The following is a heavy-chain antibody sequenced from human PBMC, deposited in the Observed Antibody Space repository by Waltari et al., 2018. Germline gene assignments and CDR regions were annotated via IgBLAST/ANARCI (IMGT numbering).Heavy chain of an antibody. CDR2: IYTSGST. J-gene: IGHJ5*02. D-gene: IGHD6-13*01. CDR1: GGSMTNYY. Sequence: QVQLQESGPGLVKPSETLSLTCPVSGGSMTNYYWSWIRQPAGKGLEWIGHIYTSGSTSYNPSLKSRVTMSVGTSRNQFSLKLNSVTAADTAVYYCARAIGGSTNWFDPWGQGTLVSVSS. V-gene: IGHV4-4*07. CDR3: ARAIGGSTNWFDP.